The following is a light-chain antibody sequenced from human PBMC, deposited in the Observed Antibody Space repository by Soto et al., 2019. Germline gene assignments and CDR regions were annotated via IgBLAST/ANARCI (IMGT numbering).Light chain of an antibody. CDR2: EVS. CDR1: SNDIGNYNL. CDR3: CSFVGSTTSYI. V-gene: IGLV2-23*02. J-gene: IGLJ1*01. Sequence: QSVLTQPASVSGSPGQSITISCTGTSNDIGNYNLVSWYQQHPGKAPKILIYEVSQRPSGASNRFSGSKSGNTAALTISGLQAEDEADYYCCSFVGSTTSYIFGTGTKLTVL.